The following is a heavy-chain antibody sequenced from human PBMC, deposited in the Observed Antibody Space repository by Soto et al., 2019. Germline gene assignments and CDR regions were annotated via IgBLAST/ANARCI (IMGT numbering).Heavy chain of an antibody. J-gene: IGHJ3*02. Sequence: SETLSLTCTVSGGSISSYYWSWIRQPPGKGLEWIGYIYYSGSTNYNPSLKSRVTISVDTSKNQFSLKLSSVTAADTAVYYCASPSSDFWSGYYRDDQGAFDIWGQGTMVTVSS. V-gene: IGHV4-59*08. CDR1: GGSISSYY. CDR3: ASPSSDFWSGYYRDDQGAFDI. CDR2: IYYSGST. D-gene: IGHD3-3*01.